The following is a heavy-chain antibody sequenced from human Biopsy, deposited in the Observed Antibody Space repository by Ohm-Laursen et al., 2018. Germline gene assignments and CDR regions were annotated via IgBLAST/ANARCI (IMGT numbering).Heavy chain of an antibody. V-gene: IGHV4-59*01. D-gene: IGHD3-22*01. J-gene: IGHJ2*01. CDR3: ARDRGYYSDRTVPGYFDL. Sequence: GTLSLTCTVSGDSISSYYWSWIRQPPGKGLQWIGHVYYTGSTDYNPSFQSRVTISVDTSKNHFSLRLRSVTPADTAIYYCARDRGYYSDRTVPGYFDLWGRGTLVTVSS. CDR2: VYYTGST. CDR1: GDSISSYY.